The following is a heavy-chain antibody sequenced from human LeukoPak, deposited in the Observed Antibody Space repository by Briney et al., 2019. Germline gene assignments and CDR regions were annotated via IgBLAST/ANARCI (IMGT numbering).Heavy chain of an antibody. J-gene: IGHJ4*02. V-gene: IGHV4-38-2*01. D-gene: IGHD2-8*01. CDR2: IYHSGST. CDR1: GYSISSGYY. CDR3: ARRLNPDY. Sequence: SETLSLTFAVSGYSISSGYYWGWIRQPPGKGLEWIGSIYHSGSTYYNPSLKSRVTISVDTSKNQFSLKLSSVTAADTAVYYCARRLNPDYWGQGTLVTVSS.